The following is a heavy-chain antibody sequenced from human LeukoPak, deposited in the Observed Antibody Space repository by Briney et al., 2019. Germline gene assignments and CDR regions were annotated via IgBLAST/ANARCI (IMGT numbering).Heavy chain of an antibody. Sequence: PSETLSLTCTVSGGSISSGGYYWSWIRQHPGKGLEWIGYIYYSGSTYYNPSLKSRVTISVDTSKNQFSLKLSSVTAADTAVYYRARDYGGDFDYWGQGTLVTVSS. CDR1: GGSISSGGYY. V-gene: IGHV4-31*03. CDR3: ARDYGGDFDY. J-gene: IGHJ4*02. D-gene: IGHD4-23*01. CDR2: IYYSGST.